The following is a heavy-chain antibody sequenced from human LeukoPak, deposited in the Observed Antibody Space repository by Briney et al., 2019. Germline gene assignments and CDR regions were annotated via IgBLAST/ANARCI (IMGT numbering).Heavy chain of an antibody. Sequence: SETLSLTCAVYGGSFSGYYWSWIRQSPGKGLEWIGEINHSGSTNYNPSLKSRVTISVDTSKNQFSLKLSSVTAADTAVYYCASFRDCGGDCYSYNWFDPWGQGTLVTVSS. V-gene: IGHV4-34*01. CDR1: GGSFSGYY. CDR2: INHSGST. D-gene: IGHD2-21*02. CDR3: ASFRDCGGDCYSYNWFDP. J-gene: IGHJ5*02.